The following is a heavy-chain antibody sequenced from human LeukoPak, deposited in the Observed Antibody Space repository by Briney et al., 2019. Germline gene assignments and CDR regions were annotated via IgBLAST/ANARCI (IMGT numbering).Heavy chain of an antibody. CDR2: ISSSSSYI. Sequence: GGSLRLSCAASGFTFSSYSMNWVRQAPGKGLEWVSSISSSSSYIYYADSVKGRFTISRDNAKNSLYLQMNSLRAEDTAVYYCAKDRPYYHQDAFDIWGQGTMVTVSS. D-gene: IGHD3-10*01. CDR3: AKDRPYYHQDAFDI. J-gene: IGHJ3*02. V-gene: IGHV3-21*04. CDR1: GFTFSSYS.